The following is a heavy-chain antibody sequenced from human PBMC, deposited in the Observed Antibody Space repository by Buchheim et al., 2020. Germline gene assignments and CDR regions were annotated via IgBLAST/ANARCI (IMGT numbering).Heavy chain of an antibody. J-gene: IGHJ6*03. V-gene: IGHV3-11*04. CDR2: ISSTSAKI. D-gene: IGHD2-2*02. CDR1: GFTFSDYY. Sequence: QVQLVESGGGMVKPGGSLRLSCVASGFTFSDYYLTWIRQAPGEGLEWVASISSTSAKIYYADSVKGRFTISRDNAKNSLDLQMNSLRVEDTAVYYCARGYCSTTSCYTREESMDVWGKGTT. CDR3: ARGYCSTTSCYTREESMDV.